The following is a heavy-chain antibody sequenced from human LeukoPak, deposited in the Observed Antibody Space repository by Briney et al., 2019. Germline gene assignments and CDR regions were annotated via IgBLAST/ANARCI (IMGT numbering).Heavy chain of an antibody. J-gene: IGHJ6*02. Sequence: GRSLRLSCAASGFTFSSYAMHWVRQAPGKGLEWVAVISYDGSNKYYADSVKGRFTISRDNSKNTLYLQMNSLRAEDTAVYYCARELTRIPAAGTGDHYGMDVWGQGTTVTVSS. CDR1: GFTFSSYA. D-gene: IGHD6-13*01. V-gene: IGHV3-30-3*01. CDR2: ISYDGSNK. CDR3: ARELTRIPAAGTGDHYGMDV.